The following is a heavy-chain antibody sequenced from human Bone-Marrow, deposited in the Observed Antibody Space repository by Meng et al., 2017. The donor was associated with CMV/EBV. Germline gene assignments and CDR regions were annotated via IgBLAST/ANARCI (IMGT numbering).Heavy chain of an antibody. V-gene: IGHV1-8*03. Sequence: ASVKVSCKASGYTFTSYDINWVRQATGQGLEWMGWMNPNSGNTGYAQKFQGRVTITRNTSISTAYMELSSLRSEDTAVDYCARGIRLFAQANWFDPWGQGTLVTVSS. CDR2: MNPNSGNT. CDR3: ARGIRLFAQANWFDP. D-gene: IGHD2-21*01. J-gene: IGHJ5*02. CDR1: GYTFTSYD.